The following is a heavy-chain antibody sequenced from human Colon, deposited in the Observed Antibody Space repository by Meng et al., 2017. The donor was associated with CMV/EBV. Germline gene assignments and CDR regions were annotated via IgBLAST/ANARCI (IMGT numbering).Heavy chain of an antibody. Sequence: EGQLLGSGGDLVQPGGSLRLSWAVSEFTFSNYAMTWVRQAPGKGLEWVSSITSSSDKTYYADSVKGRFTISRDNSKNALYLQMNSLGAEDTAIYFCAKDHWLRNDPSFFWDYWGQGTLVTVSS. D-gene: IGHD5-12*01. CDR1: EFTFSNYA. J-gene: IGHJ4*02. CDR3: AKDHWLRNDPSFFWDY. V-gene: IGHV3-23*01. CDR2: ITSSSDKT.